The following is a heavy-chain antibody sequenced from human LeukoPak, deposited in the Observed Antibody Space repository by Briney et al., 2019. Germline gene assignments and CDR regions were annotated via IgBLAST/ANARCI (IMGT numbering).Heavy chain of an antibody. CDR3: ARGHSSGWSFDY. D-gene: IGHD6-19*01. CDR1: GFTFSSYW. J-gene: IGHJ4*02. V-gene: IGHV3-7*03. Sequence: GGSLRLSCAASGFTFSSYWMNWARQAPGKGLEWVASINQDGSGKYYVDSVKARFTISRDNTKNSLYLQMNSLRAEDTAVYYCARGHSSGWSFDYWGQGTLVTVSS. CDR2: INQDGSGK.